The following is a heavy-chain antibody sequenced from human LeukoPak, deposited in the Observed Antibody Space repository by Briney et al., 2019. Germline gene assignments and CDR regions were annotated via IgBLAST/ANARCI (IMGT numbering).Heavy chain of an antibody. D-gene: IGHD6-13*01. Sequence: GGSLRLSCAASGFTVSSNYMSWVRQAPGKGLEWVSVIYSGGSTYYADSVKGRFTISRDNAKNSLYLQMNRLRDEDTAVYYCARDTTSNWYWINWGQGTLVTVSS. CDR2: IYSGGST. J-gene: IGHJ4*02. V-gene: IGHV3-53*01. CDR3: ARDTTSNWYWIN. CDR1: GFTVSSNY.